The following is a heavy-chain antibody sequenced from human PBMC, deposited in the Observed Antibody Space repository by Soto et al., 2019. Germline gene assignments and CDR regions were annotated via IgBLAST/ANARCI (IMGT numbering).Heavy chain of an antibody. V-gene: IGHV4-31*03. CDR3: ARVSATGTSWFGP. J-gene: IGHJ5*02. CDR2: IHYRGNT. CDR1: GGSVSSGAYY. Sequence: TLSLTCTVAGGSVSSGAYYWGWVRQNPGKGLEWIGYIHYRGNTYYNPSLMSRVTISIDTSQNQFSLMLSSVTAADTAVYFCARVSATGTSWFGPWGQGTQVTVSS. D-gene: IGHD6-13*01.